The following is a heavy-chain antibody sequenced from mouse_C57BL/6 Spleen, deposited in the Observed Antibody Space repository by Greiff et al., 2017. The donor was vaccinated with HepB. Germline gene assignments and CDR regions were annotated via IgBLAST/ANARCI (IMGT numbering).Heavy chain of an antibody. J-gene: IGHJ4*01. CDR3: ARLGSHHAMDY. Sequence: DVKLQESGGGLVQPGESLKLSCESNEYEFPSHDMSWVRKTPEKRLELVAAINSDGGSTYYPDTMERRFIISRDNTKKTLYLQMSSLRSEDTALYYCARLGSHHAMDYWGQGTSVTVSS. V-gene: IGHV5-2*01. CDR2: INSDGGST. D-gene: IGHD3-3*01. CDR1: EYEFPSHD.